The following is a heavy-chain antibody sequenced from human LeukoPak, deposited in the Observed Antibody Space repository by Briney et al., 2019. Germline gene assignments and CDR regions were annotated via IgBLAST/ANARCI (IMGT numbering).Heavy chain of an antibody. D-gene: IGHD5-24*01. Sequence: GSSLRLSCLVSELNFKTHAMHWVRQAPGKGLEGVAGLSFDASGTNYADSVKGRFTISRDNSKNTLYLQMHSLRPEDTAVYFCARDLQEISSFYFDYWGQGSLVTVSS. CDR3: ARDLQEISSFYFDY. CDR2: LSFDASGT. CDR1: ELNFKTHA. J-gene: IGHJ4*02. V-gene: IGHV3-30*04.